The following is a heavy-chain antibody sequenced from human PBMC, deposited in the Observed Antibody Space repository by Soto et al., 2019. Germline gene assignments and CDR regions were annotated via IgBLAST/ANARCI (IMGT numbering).Heavy chain of an antibody. V-gene: IGHV4-4*08. CDR1: GASIRSYY. J-gene: IGHJ6*02. D-gene: IGHD3-3*01. CDR3: ARLDFGVVIPGGYYYYGMDV. CDR2: VYTSDYT. Sequence: PSETLSLTCSVSGASIRSYYWHWIRQPPGKGLEWIGYVYTSDYTRYSSSLKSRVTISVDTSKNQFSLKLSSVTAADTAVYYCARLDFGVVIPGGYYYYGMDVWGQGTTVTVSS.